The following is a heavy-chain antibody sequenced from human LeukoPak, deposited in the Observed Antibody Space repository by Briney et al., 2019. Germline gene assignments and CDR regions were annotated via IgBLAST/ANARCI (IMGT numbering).Heavy chain of an antibody. J-gene: IGHJ4*02. V-gene: IGHV3-9*01. CDR3: AKPLDDFWSGYHQLTFDY. CDR1: GFTFDDYA. Sequence: GGSLRLSCAASGFTFDDYAMHWVRQAPGKGLEWVSGISWNSGSIGYADSVKGRFTISRDNAKNSLYLQMNSLRAEDTALYYCAKPLDDFWSGYHQLTFDYWGQGTLVTVSS. CDR2: ISWNSGSI. D-gene: IGHD3-3*01.